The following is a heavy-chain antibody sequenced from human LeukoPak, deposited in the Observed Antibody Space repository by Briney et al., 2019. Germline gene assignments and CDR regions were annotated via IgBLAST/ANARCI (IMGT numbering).Heavy chain of an antibody. Sequence: SETLSLTCAVYGGSFSGYYWSWIRQPPGKGLEWIGEINHSGSTNYNPSLKSRVTISVDTSKNQFSLKLSSVTAADTAVYYCAKGGESDIVVVPATSRAFDIWGQGTMVTVSS. CDR2: INHSGST. J-gene: IGHJ3*02. CDR3: AKGGESDIVVVPATSRAFDI. CDR1: GGSFSGYY. D-gene: IGHD2-2*01. V-gene: IGHV4-34*01.